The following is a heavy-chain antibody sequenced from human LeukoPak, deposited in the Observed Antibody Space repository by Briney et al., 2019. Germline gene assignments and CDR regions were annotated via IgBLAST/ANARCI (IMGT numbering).Heavy chain of an antibody. CDR1: GFTFSSNW. CDR3: ATLSGSPDAFDV. Sequence: GGSLRLSCAASGFTFSSNWMHWVRQAPGKGLVWVSRIDTDGSSTIYADSVKGRFIISRDNAKNTLYLQMNSLTVEDTAVYYCATLSGSPDAFDVWGQGTMVTVS. V-gene: IGHV3-74*01. CDR2: IDTDGSST. D-gene: IGHD1-26*01. J-gene: IGHJ3*01.